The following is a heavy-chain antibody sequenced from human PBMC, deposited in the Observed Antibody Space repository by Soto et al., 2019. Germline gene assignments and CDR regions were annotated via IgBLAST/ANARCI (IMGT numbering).Heavy chain of an antibody. Sequence: SETLSLTCTGSGGSISSYYWSWIRQPPGKGLEWIGYIYYSGSTNYNPSLKSRVTISVDTSKNQFSLKLSSVTAADTAVYYCARGYSGYDYPYNFDYWGQGTLVTVSS. CDR3: ARGYSGYDYPYNFDY. V-gene: IGHV4-59*01. CDR1: GGSISSYY. J-gene: IGHJ4*02. CDR2: IYYSGST. D-gene: IGHD5-12*01.